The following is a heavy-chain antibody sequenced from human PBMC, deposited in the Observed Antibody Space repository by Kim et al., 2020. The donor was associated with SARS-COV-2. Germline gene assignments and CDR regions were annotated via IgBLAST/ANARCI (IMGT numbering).Heavy chain of an antibody. CDR1: GFTFSSYG. CDR2: IWYDGSNK. J-gene: IGHJ3*02. V-gene: IGHV3-33*01. Sequence: GGSLRLSCAASGFTFSSYGMHWVRQAPGKGLEWVAVIWYDGSNKYYADSVKGRFTISRDNSKNTLYLQMNSLRAEDTAVYYCARGRGGGYDAFDIWGQGTMVTVSS. CDR3: ARGRGGGYDAFDI. D-gene: IGHD6-25*01.